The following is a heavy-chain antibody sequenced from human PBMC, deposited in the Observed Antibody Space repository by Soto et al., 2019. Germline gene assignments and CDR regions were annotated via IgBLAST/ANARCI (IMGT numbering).Heavy chain of an antibody. CDR2: VIPIFGTA. Sequence: QVQLVQSGAEVKKPGSSVKVSCKASGGTFSSYAISWVRQAPGQGLEWMGGVIPIFGTANYAQKFQGRVTITADESTSTAYMELSSVRSEDTAVYYCARGTKYDFWSGHHPEYWGQGTLVTVSS. J-gene: IGHJ4*02. CDR1: GGTFSSYA. V-gene: IGHV1-69*01. CDR3: ARGTKYDFWSGHHPEY. D-gene: IGHD3-3*01.